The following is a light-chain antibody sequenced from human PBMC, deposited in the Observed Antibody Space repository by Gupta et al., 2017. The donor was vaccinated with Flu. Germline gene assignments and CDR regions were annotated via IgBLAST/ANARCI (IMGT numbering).Light chain of an antibody. CDR2: EAT. V-gene: IGLV2-23*01. Sequence: QSALTQPASLSASLGQSITLSCSGTIRDIGGYDLVSWYQLHPGKAPRLIIYEATKRPSGVSDRFSASKSGNTASLTISGLQAEDEADYFCCSYAGSSTLVFGGGTTLTVL. J-gene: IGLJ3*02. CDR3: CSYAGSSTLV. CDR1: IRDIGGYDL.